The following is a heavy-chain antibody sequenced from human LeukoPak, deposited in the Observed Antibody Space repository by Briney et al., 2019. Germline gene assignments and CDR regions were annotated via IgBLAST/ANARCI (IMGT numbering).Heavy chain of an antibody. Sequence: PGGSLRLSCAASGFNFRDYYMSRLRQAPGKGLEWISHISGTGKTSKYAESMEGRFTISRDNSNHLLYLQMTSLRAEDTAVYFCARQKFGDYNYMDVWGKGTTVTVSS. CDR1: GFNFRDYY. V-gene: IGHV3-11*04. CDR3: ARQKFGDYNYMDV. D-gene: IGHD3-10*01. CDR2: ISGTGKTS. J-gene: IGHJ6*03.